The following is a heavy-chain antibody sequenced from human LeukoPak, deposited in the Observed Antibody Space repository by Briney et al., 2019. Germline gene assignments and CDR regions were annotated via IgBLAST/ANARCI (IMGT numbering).Heavy chain of an antibody. J-gene: IGHJ4*02. V-gene: IGHV3-23*01. CDR2: FSGSGGST. CDR3: AKAQIFGVVIIPGGFDY. CDR1: GFTFSSYA. D-gene: IGHD3-3*01. Sequence: GGSLRLSCAASGFTFSSYAMSWVRQAPGKGLEWVSAFSGSGGSTYYADSVKGRFIISRDNSENTLYLQMNSLRAEDTAVYYCAKAQIFGVVIIPGGFDYWGQGTLVTVSS.